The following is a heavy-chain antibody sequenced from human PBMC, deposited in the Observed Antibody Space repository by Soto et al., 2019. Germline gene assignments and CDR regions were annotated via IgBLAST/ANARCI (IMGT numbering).Heavy chain of an antibody. CDR3: AVIPRPWDGFDI. CDR2: INSDGSST. CDR1: GFTFSSYW. D-gene: IGHD2-21*01. Sequence: EVQLVESGGGLVQPGGSLRLSCAASGFTFSSYWMHWFRLPPGKGLVWVSRINSDGSSTGYADSVKGRFTISRDNAKNRLYLQMNSLSAEDTAVYYCAVIPRPWDGFDIWGRGTMVTVSS. V-gene: IGHV3-74*01. J-gene: IGHJ3*02.